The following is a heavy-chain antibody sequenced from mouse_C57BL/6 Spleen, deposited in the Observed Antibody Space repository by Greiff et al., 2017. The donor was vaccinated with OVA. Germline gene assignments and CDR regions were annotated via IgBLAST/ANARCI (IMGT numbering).Heavy chain of an antibody. CDR3: ARWATTVVARYFDV. J-gene: IGHJ1*03. Sequence: EVQLQESGPELVKPGASVKISCKASGYTFTDYYMNWVKQSHGKSLEWIGDINPNNGGTSYNQKFKGKATLTVDKSSSTAYMALRSLTSEDSAVYYCARWATTVVARYFDVWGTGTTVTVSS. D-gene: IGHD1-1*01. V-gene: IGHV1-26*01. CDR1: GYTFTDYY. CDR2: INPNNGGT.